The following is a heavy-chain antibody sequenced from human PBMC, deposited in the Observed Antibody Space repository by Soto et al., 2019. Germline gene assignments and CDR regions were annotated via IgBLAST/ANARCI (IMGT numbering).Heavy chain of an antibody. Sequence: GGSLRLSCAASGFNFSDHYMNWVRQAPGKGLEWVSYVSGSSRYTNFADSVKGRFTISRDNAKNSLYLQMNSLRVEDTAVYYCARHTSGWHYYDYWGQGTPVTVSS. D-gene: IGHD6-19*01. CDR1: GFNFSDHY. V-gene: IGHV3-11*06. CDR3: ARHTSGWHYYDY. J-gene: IGHJ4*02. CDR2: VSGSSRYT.